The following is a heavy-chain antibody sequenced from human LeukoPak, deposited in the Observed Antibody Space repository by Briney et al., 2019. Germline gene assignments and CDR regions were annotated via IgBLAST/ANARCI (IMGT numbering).Heavy chain of an antibody. CDR3: VKDSDYYGSGTLDY. CDR2: ISSSGGST. CDR1: GFSFSSYA. V-gene: IGHV3-64D*06. D-gene: IGHD3-10*01. Sequence: GGSLRLSCSASGFSFSSYAMHWVRQAPGKGLEYVSAISSSGGSTYYADSVKGRFTISRDNSKNTLYLQMSSLRAEDTAVYYCVKDSDYYGSGTLDYWGQGILVTASS. J-gene: IGHJ4*02.